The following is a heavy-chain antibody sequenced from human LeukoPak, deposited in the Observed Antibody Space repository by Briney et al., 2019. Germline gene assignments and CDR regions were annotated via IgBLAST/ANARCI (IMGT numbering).Heavy chain of an antibody. CDR3: ARDAGATAY. CDR2: IHYSGST. Sequence: SETLSLTCTVSGVSIISDYWTWIRQPPGKGLEWIGYIHYSGSTSYNPSLKSRVTISVDTSKNQFSLKMTSVTSADTAVYYCARDAGATAYWGQGALVTVSS. J-gene: IGHJ4*02. CDR1: GVSIISDY. D-gene: IGHD4/OR15-4a*01. V-gene: IGHV4-59*01.